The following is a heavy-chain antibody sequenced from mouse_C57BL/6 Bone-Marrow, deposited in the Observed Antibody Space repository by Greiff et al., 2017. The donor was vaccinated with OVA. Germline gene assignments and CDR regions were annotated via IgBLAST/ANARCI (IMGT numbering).Heavy chain of an antibody. V-gene: IGHV1-12*01. Sequence: LQQSGAELVRPGASVKMSCKASGYKFTSYNMHWVKQTPRQGLEWIGAIYPGNGDTSYNQKFKGKATLTVDKSSSTAYMQLSSLTSEDSAVYFCARYNYYGSSYGYFDYWGQGTTLTVSS. CDR2: IYPGNGDT. CDR1: GYKFTSYN. D-gene: IGHD1-1*01. CDR3: ARYNYYGSSYGYFDY. J-gene: IGHJ2*01.